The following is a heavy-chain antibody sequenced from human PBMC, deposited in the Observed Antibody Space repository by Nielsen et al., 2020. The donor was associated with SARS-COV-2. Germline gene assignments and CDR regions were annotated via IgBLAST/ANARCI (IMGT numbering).Heavy chain of an antibody. CDR1: GGSISSYY. J-gene: IGHJ6*02. V-gene: IGHV4-59*01. CDR2: IYYSGST. D-gene: IGHD5-18*01. CDR3: TRVGYSYRYPYYYGIDF. Sequence: SETLSLTCTVSGGSISSYYWSWIRQPPGKGLEWIGYIYYSGSTNYNPSLKSRVTISVATSKNQFSLKLSSVTAADTALYYCTRVGYSYRYPYYYGIDFWGQGTMVTVSS.